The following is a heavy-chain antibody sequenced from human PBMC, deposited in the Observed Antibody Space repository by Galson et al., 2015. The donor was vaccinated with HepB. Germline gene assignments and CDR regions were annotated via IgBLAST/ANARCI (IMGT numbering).Heavy chain of an antibody. V-gene: IGHV3-74*01. D-gene: IGHD3-3*02. CDR2: ISGDGTIT. J-gene: IGHJ4*02. CDR3: VRLLDLDY. Sequence: SLRLSCAASGFTFTRFWMHWVRQAPGKGLVWVSRISGDGTITHYADSVRGRFTISRDNAKNTVYLQMDSLRVEDTAVYYCVRLLDLDYWGQGTLVTVSS. CDR1: GFTFTRFW.